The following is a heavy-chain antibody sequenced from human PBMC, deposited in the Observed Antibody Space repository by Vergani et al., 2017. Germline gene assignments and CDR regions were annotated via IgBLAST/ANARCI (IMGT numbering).Heavy chain of an antibody. Sequence: QVQLVESGGGVVQPGRSLRLSCAASGFTFSSYGMHWVRQAPGKGLEWVAVIWYDGSNKYYGDSVKGRFTISRDNSKNTLYLQMNSLRAEDTAVYYCARDGGRGYSYGFVDYWGQGTLVTVSS. D-gene: IGHD5-18*01. CDR2: IWYDGSNK. CDR1: GFTFSSYG. CDR3: ARDGGRGYSYGFVDY. J-gene: IGHJ4*02. V-gene: IGHV3-33*01.